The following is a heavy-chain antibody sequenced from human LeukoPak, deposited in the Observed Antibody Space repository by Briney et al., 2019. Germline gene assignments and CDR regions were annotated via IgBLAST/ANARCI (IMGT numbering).Heavy chain of an antibody. D-gene: IGHD3-9*01. CDR3: ARYNDILTGSNNWFDP. CDR2: ISSSSSYT. J-gene: IGHJ5*02. CDR1: GFTFSDYY. Sequence: GSLLLSCAASGFTFSDYYMSWIRPAPGKGLEWVSYISSSSSYTNYADSVKGRFTISRDNAKNSLYLQMNSLRAEDTAVYYCARYNDILTGSNNWFDPWGQGTLVTVSS. V-gene: IGHV3-11*06.